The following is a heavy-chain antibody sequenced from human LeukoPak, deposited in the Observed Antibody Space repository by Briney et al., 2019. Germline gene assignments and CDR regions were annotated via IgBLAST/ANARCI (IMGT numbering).Heavy chain of an antibody. D-gene: IGHD4-23*01. CDR1: GYTFTSYG. J-gene: IGHJ4*02. V-gene: IGHV1-2*02. CDR2: INPNSGGT. Sequence: ASVKVSCKASGYTFTSYGISWVRQAPGQGLEWMGWINPNSGGTKYAQKFQGRVTMTRDTPITTGYMELSSLRSDDTAVYYCARGITVVTPDFWGQGTLVTVSS. CDR3: ARGITVVTPDF.